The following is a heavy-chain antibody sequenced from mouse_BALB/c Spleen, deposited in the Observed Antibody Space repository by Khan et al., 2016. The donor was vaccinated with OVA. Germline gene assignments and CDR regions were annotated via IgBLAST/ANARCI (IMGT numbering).Heavy chain of an antibody. V-gene: IGHV1-77*01. D-gene: IGHD2-2*01. CDR1: GYTFTDYY. CDR3: ASSGIGSFLY. CDR2: IYPGIGNT. J-gene: IGHJ3*01. Sequence: QVQLQQSGAELARPGASVKLSCKASGYTFTDYYINWVRQRPGQGLEWIGDIYPGIGNTYYNEKFKGKATLTADKSSSTAYMQLSSLTSEDSAVYFCASSGIGSFLYWCQGTLVTVSA.